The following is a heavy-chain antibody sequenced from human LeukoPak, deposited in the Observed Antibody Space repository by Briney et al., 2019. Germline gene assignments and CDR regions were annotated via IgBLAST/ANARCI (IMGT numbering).Heavy chain of an antibody. CDR1: GFTFSNVW. CDR3: TTDYGGNSDY. V-gene: IGHV3-15*01. Sequence: PGGPLGLSCAASGFTFSNVWMSWVSQAPGKGLVWIGRIKSKTDGGTTDYAAPVKGRFTISRDDSKNTLCLQMNSLKTEDTAVYYCTTDYGGNSDYWGQGTLVTVSS. CDR2: IKSKTDGGTT. J-gene: IGHJ4*02. D-gene: IGHD4-23*01.